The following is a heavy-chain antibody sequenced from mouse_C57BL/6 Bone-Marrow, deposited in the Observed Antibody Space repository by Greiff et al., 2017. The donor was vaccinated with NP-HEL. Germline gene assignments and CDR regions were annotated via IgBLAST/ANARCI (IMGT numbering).Heavy chain of an antibody. CDR1: GYTFTSYG. V-gene: IGHV1-81*01. D-gene: IGHD1-1*01. CDR2: IYPRSGNT. CDR3: ARAGVVDDY. J-gene: IGHJ2*01. Sequence: QVQLKESGAELARPGASVKLSCKASGYTFTSYGISWVKQRTGQGLEWIGEIYPRSGNTYYNEKFKGKATLTADKSSSTAYMELRSLTSEDSAVYFDARAGVVDDYGGQGTTLTVSA.